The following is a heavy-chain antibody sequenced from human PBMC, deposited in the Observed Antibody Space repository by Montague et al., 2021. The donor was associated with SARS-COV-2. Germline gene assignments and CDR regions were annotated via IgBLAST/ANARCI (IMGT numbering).Heavy chain of an antibody. J-gene: IGHJ2*01. D-gene: IGHD1-1*01. CDR1: SASISNDIYY. Sequence: SETLSLTCTVSSASISNDIYYWGWIRQPAGKGPEWIGGSRYGGTSYYNPSLKSRVTISIDTSKNQCSLTMTAVTAADTAVYFCARQDIQLRFDLWGRGTLVTVSS. V-gene: IGHV4-39*01. CDR2: SRYGGTS. CDR3: ARQDIQLRFDL.